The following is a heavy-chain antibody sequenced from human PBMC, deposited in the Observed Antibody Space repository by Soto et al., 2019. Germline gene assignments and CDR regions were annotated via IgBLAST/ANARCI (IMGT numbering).Heavy chain of an antibody. CDR3: ARGGYCSGGSCYVNWFDP. CDR1: GYTFTGYY. D-gene: IGHD2-15*01. Sequence: ASVKVSCKASGYTFTGYYMHWVRQAPGQGLEWMGWINPNSGGTNYAQKFQGWVTMTRDTSISTAYMELSRLRSDDTAVYYFARGGYCSGGSCYVNWFDPWGQGTLVTVSS. CDR2: INPNSGGT. J-gene: IGHJ5*02. V-gene: IGHV1-2*04.